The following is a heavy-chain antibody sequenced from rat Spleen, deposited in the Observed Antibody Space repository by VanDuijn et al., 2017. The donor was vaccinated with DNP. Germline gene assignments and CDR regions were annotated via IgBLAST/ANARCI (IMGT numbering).Heavy chain of an antibody. V-gene: IGHV5-19*01. D-gene: IGHD1-1*01. CDR2: ISPSGGST. Sequence: EVQLVESGGGLVQPGRSLKLSCAASGFTFSNYGMHWIRQAPTKGLEWVASISPSGGSTFYRDSVKGRFTISRDNAKSTLYLQMDSLRSEDTATYYGATPKSYYSGYFDYWGQGVMVTVSS. J-gene: IGHJ2*01. CDR3: ATPKSYYSGYFDY. CDR1: GFTFSNYG.